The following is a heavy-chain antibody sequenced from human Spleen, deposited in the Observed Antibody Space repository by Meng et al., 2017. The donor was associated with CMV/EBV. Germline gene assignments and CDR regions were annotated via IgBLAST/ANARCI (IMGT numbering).Heavy chain of an antibody. J-gene: IGHJ4*02. D-gene: IGHD4-23*01. V-gene: IGHV3-23*01. Sequence: AMGWVRQTPGKGLEWVSSITKSGDSSYYADFVKGRFTISRDNSKNMLFLHMNSLRAEDTAKYFCANIFDDYRGFFTFGGYYFECWGQGTLVTVSS. CDR1: A. CDR2: ITKSGDSS. CDR3: ANIFDDYRGFFTFGGYYFEC.